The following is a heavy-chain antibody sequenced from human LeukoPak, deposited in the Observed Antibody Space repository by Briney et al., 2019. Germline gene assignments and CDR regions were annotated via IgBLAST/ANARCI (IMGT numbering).Heavy chain of an antibody. V-gene: IGHV4-30-2*01. D-gene: IGHD3-10*01. CDR2: IYHSGST. J-gene: IGHJ6*02. Sequence: SETLSLTCAVSGGSISSGGYSWSWIRQPPGKGLEWIGYIYHSGSTYYNPSLKSRVTISVDRSKSQFSLKLSSVTAADTAVYYCAGARITMVRGVIYYYYGMDVWGQGTTVTVSS. CDR1: GGSISSGGYS. CDR3: AGARITMVRGVIYYYYGMDV.